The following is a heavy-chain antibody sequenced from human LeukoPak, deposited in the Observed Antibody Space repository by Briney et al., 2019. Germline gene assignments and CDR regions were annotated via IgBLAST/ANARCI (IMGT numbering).Heavy chain of an antibody. CDR2: INWNGGST. CDR1: AFTISSHS. V-gene: IGHV3-20*04. J-gene: IGHJ4*02. Sequence: GGSLRLSCVVSAFTISSHSMNWVRQAPGKGLEWVSGINWNGGSTGYADSVKGRFTISRDNAKNSLYLQMNSLRAEDTALYYCARVGDIVVVPAYFDYWGQGTLVTVSS. D-gene: IGHD2-2*01. CDR3: ARVGDIVVVPAYFDY.